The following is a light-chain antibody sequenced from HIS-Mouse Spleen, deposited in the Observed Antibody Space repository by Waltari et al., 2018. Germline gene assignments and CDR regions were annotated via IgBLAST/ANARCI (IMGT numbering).Light chain of an antibody. Sequence: QSALTQPASVSGSPGQSITIPCTGTSSDVGSYNLVPWYQQHPGKAPKLMIYEGSKRPSWVSNRFSGSKSGNTASLTISGLQAEDEADYYCCSYAGSYTYVFGTGTKVTVL. CDR3: CSYAGSYTYV. CDR1: SSDVGSYNL. CDR2: EGS. V-gene: IGLV2-23*01. J-gene: IGLJ1*01.